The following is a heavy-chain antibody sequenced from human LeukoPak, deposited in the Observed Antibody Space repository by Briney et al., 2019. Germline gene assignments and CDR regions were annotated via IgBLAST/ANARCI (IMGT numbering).Heavy chain of an antibody. D-gene: IGHD3-10*01. J-gene: IGHJ2*01. V-gene: IGHV4-59*01. Sequence: SETLSLTCTVSGGSIISNYWSWIRQPPGKGLEWIGYIYYSGSSNYNPSLKSRVTISVDTSKNQFSLKLSSVTAADKAVYYCARDREYWYFDLWGRGTLVTVSS. CDR1: GGSIISNY. CDR3: ARDREYWYFDL. CDR2: IYYSGSS.